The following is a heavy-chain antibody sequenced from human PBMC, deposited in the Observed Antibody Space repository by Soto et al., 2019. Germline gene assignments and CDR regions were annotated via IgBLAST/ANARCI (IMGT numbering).Heavy chain of an antibody. CDR1: GFTSSSYG. V-gene: IGHV3-33*01. J-gene: IGHJ6*02. CDR3: ARDKASNMGYDCYYAMDV. Sequence: PGGSLRLSCAASGFTSSSYGMHWVRQAPGKGLEWVAVIWYDGSNKYYADSVKGRFTISRDNSKNTLYPQMNNLRAEDTAVYYCARDKASNMGYDCYYAMDVWGQGTTVTVSS. D-gene: IGHD2-15*01. CDR2: IWYDGSNK.